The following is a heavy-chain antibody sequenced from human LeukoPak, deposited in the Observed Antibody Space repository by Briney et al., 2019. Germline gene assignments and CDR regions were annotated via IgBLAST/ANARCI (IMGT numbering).Heavy chain of an antibody. CDR1: GFTFSDYY. J-gene: IGHJ6*04. D-gene: IGHD3-10*02. V-gene: IGHV3-11*04. Sequence: GGSLRLSCAASGFTFSDYYMNWIRQAPGKGLEWVSYISPGGSTIYYADSVKGRFTISRDNAKNSLYLQMNSLRAEDTAVYYCAELGITMIGGVWGKGTTVTISS. CDR3: AELGITMIGGV. CDR2: ISPGGSTI.